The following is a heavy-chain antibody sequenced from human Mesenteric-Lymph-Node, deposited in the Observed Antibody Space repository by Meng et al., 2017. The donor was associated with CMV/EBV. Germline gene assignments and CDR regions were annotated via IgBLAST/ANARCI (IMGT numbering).Heavy chain of an antibody. CDR3: AKGGGYCDDGPCFRFDS. V-gene: IGHV3-23*03. J-gene: IGHJ4*02. CDR2: IYTGSEAT. Sequence: GGSLRLSCVASGFTFSSYPMGWVRQAPGKGLEWASVIYTGSEATFYADSVKGRFSISRDISKNTLFLQMNSLRAGDTAVYYCAKGGGYCDDGPCFRFDSWGQGTQVTVSS. D-gene: IGHD2-8*01. CDR1: GFTFSSYP.